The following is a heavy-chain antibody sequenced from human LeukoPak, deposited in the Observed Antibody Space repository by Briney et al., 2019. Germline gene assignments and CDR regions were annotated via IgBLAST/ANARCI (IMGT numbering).Heavy chain of an antibody. V-gene: IGHV3-7*05. J-gene: IGHJ6*02. CDR2: IRPDGDDK. Sequence: GGSLRLSCAASGLTLSSYWMSCGRQAPGEGLWWVANIRPDGDDKYYVDSVKGRFTISRDNTKNSLYLQMNGLRAEDTAVYYCARARYSSSASGYYYYGMDVGRRGTTVTVS. CDR1: GLTLSSYW. D-gene: IGHD6-6*01. CDR3: ARARYSSSASGYYYYGMDV.